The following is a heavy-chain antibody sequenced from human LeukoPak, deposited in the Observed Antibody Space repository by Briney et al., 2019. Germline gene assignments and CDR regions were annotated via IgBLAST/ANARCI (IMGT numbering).Heavy chain of an antibody. CDR3: AQDLVPAAIAGYYYYYMDV. V-gene: IGHV3-30*02. CDR2: IRYDGSNK. Sequence: GGSLRLSCAASGFTFSSYGMHWVHQAPGKGLEWVAFIRYDGSNKYYADSVKGRFTISRDNSKNTLYLQMNSLRAEDTAVYYCAQDLVPAAIAGYYYYYMDVWGKGTTVTVSS. J-gene: IGHJ6*03. CDR1: GFTFSSYG. D-gene: IGHD2-2*02.